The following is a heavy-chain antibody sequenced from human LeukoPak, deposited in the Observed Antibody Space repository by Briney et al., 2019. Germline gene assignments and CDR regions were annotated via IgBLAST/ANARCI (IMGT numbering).Heavy chain of an antibody. V-gene: IGHV3-48*03. J-gene: IGHJ4*02. CDR3: ARVSYDSSGYVDY. CDR2: ISSSGSTI. Sequence: PGGSLRLSCAASGFTFSSYEMNWVRQAPGKGLEWVSYISSSGSTIYYADSVKGRFTISRDNAKNSLYLQMNSLRAEDTAVYYCARVSYDSSGYVDYWGQGTLVTVSS. CDR1: GFTFSSYE. D-gene: IGHD3-22*01.